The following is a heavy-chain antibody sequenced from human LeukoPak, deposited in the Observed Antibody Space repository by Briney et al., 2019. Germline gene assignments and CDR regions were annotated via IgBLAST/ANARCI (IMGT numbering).Heavy chain of an antibody. CDR1: GGSISSYY. CDR2: IYYSGST. CDR3: ARLVAGYYYYYGMDV. V-gene: IGHV4-59*01. D-gene: IGHD6-19*01. J-gene: IGHJ6*02. Sequence: SETLSLTCTVSGGSISSYYWSWIRQPPGKGLEGIGYIYYSGSTNYNPSLKSRVTISVDTSKNQFSLKLSSVTAADTAVYYCARLVAGYYYYYGMDVWGQGTTVTVSS.